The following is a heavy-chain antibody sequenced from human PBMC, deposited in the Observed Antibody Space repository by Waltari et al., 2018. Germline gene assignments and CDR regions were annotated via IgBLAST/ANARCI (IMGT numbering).Heavy chain of an antibody. V-gene: IGHV1-2*02. D-gene: IGHD3-3*01. CDR2: INPNSGGT. J-gene: IGHJ5*02. CDR1: GYTFTGYY. CDR3: ARISLDYDFWSGYLLDP. Sequence: QVQLVQSGAEVKKPGASVKVSCKASGYTFTGYYMHWVRQAPGQGLEWMGWINPNSGGTNYAQKFQGRVTMTRDTSISTAYMELSRLRSDDTAVYYWARISLDYDFWSGYLLDPWGQGTLVTVSS.